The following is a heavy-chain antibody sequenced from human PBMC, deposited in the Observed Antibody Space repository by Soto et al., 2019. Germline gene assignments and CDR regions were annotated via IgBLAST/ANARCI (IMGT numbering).Heavy chain of an antibody. CDR3: AKGFIRDCGGDCTVDT. CDR2: ISATGGST. J-gene: IGHJ5*02. V-gene: IGHV3-23*01. CDR1: GFTFSSYT. D-gene: IGHD2-21*02. Sequence: GGSLRLSCAASGFTFSSYTMSWVRQAPGKGLEWVSGISATGGSTYYADSVKGRFTFSRDNSKNTLYLQMNSLRAEDTAVHYCAKGFIRDCGGDCTVDTWGQGTLVTVS.